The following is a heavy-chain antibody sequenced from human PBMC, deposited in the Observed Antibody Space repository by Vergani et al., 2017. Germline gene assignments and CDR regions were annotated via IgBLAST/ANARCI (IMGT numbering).Heavy chain of an antibody. D-gene: IGHD2-15*01. V-gene: IGHV4-34*01. CDR1: GGSFSGYY. J-gene: IGHJ2*01. CDR2: INHSGST. Sequence: QVQLQQWGAGLLKPSETLSLTCAVYGGSFSGYYWSWIRQPPGKGLEWIGEINHSGSTNYNPSLKSRVTISVDTSKNQFSLKLSSVTAADTAVYYCAKDSSFKSSSYHHYNPTWYFDLWGRGTLVTVSS. CDR3: AKDSSFKSSSYHHYNPTWYFDL.